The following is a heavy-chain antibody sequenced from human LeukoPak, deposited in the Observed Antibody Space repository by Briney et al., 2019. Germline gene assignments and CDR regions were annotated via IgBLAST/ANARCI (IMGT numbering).Heavy chain of an antibody. Sequence: ASVKVSCKASGYTFTGCYMHWVRQAPGQGLEWMGWINPNSGGTNYAQKFQGRVTMTRDTSISTAYMELSRLRSDDTAVYYCARAGGLYGDPIDYWGQGTLVTVSS. V-gene: IGHV1-2*02. CDR2: INPNSGGT. D-gene: IGHD4-17*01. CDR3: ARAGGLYGDPIDY. CDR1: GYTFTGCY. J-gene: IGHJ4*02.